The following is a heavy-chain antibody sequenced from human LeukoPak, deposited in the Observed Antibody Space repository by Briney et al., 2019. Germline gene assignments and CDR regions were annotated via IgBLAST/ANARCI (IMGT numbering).Heavy chain of an antibody. CDR3: TRTSSYDFWSTEHGMDV. CDR1: GFTFGDYA. Sequence: GGSLRLSCTASGFTFGDYAMSWFRQAPGKGLEWVGFIRSEAYGGTTEYAASVKGRFTISRDDSKSIAYLQMNSLKTEDTAVYYCTRTSSYDFWSTEHGMDVWGQGTTVTVSS. V-gene: IGHV3-49*03. D-gene: IGHD3-3*01. J-gene: IGHJ6*02. CDR2: IRSEAYGGTT.